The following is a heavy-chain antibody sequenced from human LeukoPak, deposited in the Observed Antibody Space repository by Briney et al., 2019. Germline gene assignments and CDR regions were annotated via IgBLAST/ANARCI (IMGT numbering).Heavy chain of an antibody. D-gene: IGHD2/OR15-2a*01. Sequence: PGGSLRLSCAASGFAFSGFYLHWVRQTSGRGLEWLGLIRSEPAGYTTLYAASVKGRFTISRDDSKNTAYLQMNSLRAEDTAVYYCTKAGPDTYAFDIWGQGTMVTVSS. V-gene: IGHV3-73*01. CDR2: IRSEPAGYTT. J-gene: IGHJ3*02. CDR1: GFAFSGFY. CDR3: TKAGPDTYAFDI.